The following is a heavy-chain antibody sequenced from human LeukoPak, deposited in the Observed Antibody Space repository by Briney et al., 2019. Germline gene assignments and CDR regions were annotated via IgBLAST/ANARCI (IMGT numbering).Heavy chain of an antibody. CDR3: ASSSSWYGWFDP. CDR1: GGSISSGSYY. J-gene: IGHJ5*02. V-gene: IGHV4-39*07. CDR2: IYYSGST. D-gene: IGHD6-13*01. Sequence: SETLSLTCTVSGGSISSGSYYWGWIRQPPGKGLEWIGSIYYSGSTYYNPSLKSRVTISVDTPKNQFSLKLSSVTAADTAVYYCASSSSWYGWFDPWGQGTLVTVSS.